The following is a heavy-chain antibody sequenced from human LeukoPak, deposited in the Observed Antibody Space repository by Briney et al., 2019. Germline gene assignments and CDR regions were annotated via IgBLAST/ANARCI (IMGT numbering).Heavy chain of an antibody. CDR1: GYTFTGYY. CDR3: ARDLRDSSSWYLGYYYYYMDV. D-gene: IGHD6-13*01. V-gene: IGHV1-2*02. CDR2: INPNSGGT. Sequence: GASVKVSCKAPGYTFTGYYMHWVRQAPGQGLEWMGWINPNSGGTNYAQKFQGRVTMTRDTSISTAYMELSRLRSDDTAVYYCARDLRDSSSWYLGYYYYYMDVWGKGTTVTVSS. J-gene: IGHJ6*03.